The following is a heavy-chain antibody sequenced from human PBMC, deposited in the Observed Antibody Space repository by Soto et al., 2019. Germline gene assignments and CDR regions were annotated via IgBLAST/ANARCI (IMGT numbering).Heavy chain of an antibody. Sequence: PSETLSLTCTVSGVSVSTGGYFWTWIRQHPGKGLEWIGNIYYSGMTYYNPSLRGRVSISLDPSESQFSLKLNYVTAADTAVYYCARDSSGPGYSYGKFDYWGQGARVTVS. CDR3: ARDSSGPGYSYGKFDY. J-gene: IGHJ4*02. D-gene: IGHD5-18*01. V-gene: IGHV4-31*03. CDR1: GVSVSTGGYF. CDR2: IYYSGMT.